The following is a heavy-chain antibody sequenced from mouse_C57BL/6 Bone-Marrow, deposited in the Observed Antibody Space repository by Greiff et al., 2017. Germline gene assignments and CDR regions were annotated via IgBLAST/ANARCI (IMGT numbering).Heavy chain of an antibody. Sequence: QVQLQQSGAELVKPGASVKLSCTASGYTFTEYTIHWVKQRSGQGLEWIGWFYPGSGSIKYTAKFKDKSPLTSDKSSSTVYMEVSRLTTEDSAVYFWARHEGNYGSSPNYARDYWGQGTSVTVSS. CDR1: GYTFTEYT. D-gene: IGHD1-1*01. J-gene: IGHJ4*01. CDR2: FYPGSGSI. CDR3: ARHEGNYGSSPNYARDY. V-gene: IGHV1-62-2*01.